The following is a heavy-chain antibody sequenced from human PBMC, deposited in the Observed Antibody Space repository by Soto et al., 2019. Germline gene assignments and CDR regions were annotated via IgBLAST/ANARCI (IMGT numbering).Heavy chain of an antibody. CDR1: GGTFSSYA. D-gene: IGHD3-10*01. V-gene: IGHV1-69*13. CDR2: IIPIFGTA. J-gene: IGHJ6*02. CDR3: AREDRNPMVRGVIGYYGMDV. Sequence: SVKVSCKASGGTFSSYAISWVRQAPGQGLEWMGGIIPIFGTANYAQKFQGRVTITADESTSTAYMELSSLRSEDTAVYYCAREDRNPMVRGVIGYYGMDVWGQGTTVTVS.